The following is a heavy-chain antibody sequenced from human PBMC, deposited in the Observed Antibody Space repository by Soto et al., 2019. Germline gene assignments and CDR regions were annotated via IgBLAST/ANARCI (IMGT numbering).Heavy chain of an antibody. CDR2: IVPVFRTP. Sequence: QVQLEQSGSEVKKSGSSVKVSCKASGYSFSSHAITWVRQTPGQGLEWMGGIVPVFRTPSYAQKFQGRVTISGDKCTNPCYLELRRLRSEDTAVYYCARGGALSTSWYWGDGLDSWGQGTQVTVSS. CDR1: GYSFSSHA. CDR3: ARGGALSTSWYWGDGLDS. V-gene: IGHV1-69*06. J-gene: IGHJ4*02. D-gene: IGHD6-13*01.